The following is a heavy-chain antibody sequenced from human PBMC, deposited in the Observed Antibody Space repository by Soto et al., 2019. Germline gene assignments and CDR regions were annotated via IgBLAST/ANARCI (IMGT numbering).Heavy chain of an antibody. CDR2: ISYDGSNK. V-gene: IGHV3-30-3*01. Sequence: QVQLVESGGGVVQPGRSLRLSCAASGFTFSSYAMHWVRQAPGKGLEWVAVISYDGSNKYYADSVKGRFTISRDNSKNSLYLQMSSLRAEDTAVYYCARGARNYCDSSGYGYYFDYWGQGTLVTVSS. CDR1: GFTFSSYA. D-gene: IGHD3-22*01. CDR3: ARGARNYCDSSGYGYYFDY. J-gene: IGHJ4*02.